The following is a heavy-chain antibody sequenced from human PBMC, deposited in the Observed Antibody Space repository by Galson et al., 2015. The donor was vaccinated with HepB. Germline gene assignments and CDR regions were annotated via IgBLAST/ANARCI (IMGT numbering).Heavy chain of an antibody. V-gene: IGHV7-4-1*02. CDR1: GYTFTSYA. CDR3: ARGFWSGYYKGDYFDY. D-gene: IGHD3-3*01. CDR2: INTNTGNP. J-gene: IGHJ4*02. Sequence: SVKVSCKASGYTFTSYAMNWVRQAPGQGLEWMGWINTNTGNPTYAQGFTGRFVFSLDTSVSTAYLQISSLKAEDTAVYYCARGFWSGYYKGDYFDYWGQGTLVTVSS.